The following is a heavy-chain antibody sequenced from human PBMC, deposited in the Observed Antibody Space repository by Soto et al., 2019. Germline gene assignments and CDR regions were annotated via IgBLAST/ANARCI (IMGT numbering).Heavy chain of an antibody. J-gene: IGHJ4*02. CDR2: IDHSGST. Sequence: QVQLQESGPGLVKPSGTRSLTCAVSGGSISSSNWWSWVRQPPGKGLEWIGEIDHSGSTNYNPSLKSPAIISIDKSRSQFFLQLSSVTAADTAVYYCAGAVAAPWDYVDYWGQGTLVTGSS. V-gene: IGHV4-4*02. D-gene: IGHD6-19*01. CDR3: AGAVAAPWDYVDY. CDR1: GGSISSSNW.